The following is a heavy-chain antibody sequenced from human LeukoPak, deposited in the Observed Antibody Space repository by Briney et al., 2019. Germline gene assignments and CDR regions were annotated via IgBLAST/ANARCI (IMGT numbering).Heavy chain of an antibody. V-gene: IGHV3-30*18. Sequence: GGSLRLSCAASGFTFSSYGMHWVRQAPGKGLEWVAVISYDGSNKYYADSVKGRFTISRDNSKNTLYLQMNSLRAEDTAVYYCAKDKYDYGDYLGYFQHWGQGTLVTVSS. J-gene: IGHJ1*01. CDR3: AKDKYDYGDYLGYFQH. CDR1: GFTFSSYG. CDR2: ISYDGSNK. D-gene: IGHD4-17*01.